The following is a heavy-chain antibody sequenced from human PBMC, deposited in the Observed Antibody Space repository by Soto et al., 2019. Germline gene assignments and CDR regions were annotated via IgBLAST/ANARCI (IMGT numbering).Heavy chain of an antibody. D-gene: IGHD7-27*01. Sequence: QVQLQESGPGLVKPSQTLSLTCTVSRGSISSGDYYWSWIRQPPGKGLEWIGYIYYSGSTYYNPSLKSRVTISVDTSNSQCSLKVSSVTAAGTAVYYCARASSVVTGGFDPWGQGTLVMVSP. J-gene: IGHJ5*02. CDR1: RGSISSGDYY. V-gene: IGHV4-30-4*01. CDR3: ARASSVVTGGFDP. CDR2: IYYSGST.